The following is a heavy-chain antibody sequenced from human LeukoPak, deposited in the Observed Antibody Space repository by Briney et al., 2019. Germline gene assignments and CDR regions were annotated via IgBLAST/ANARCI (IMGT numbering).Heavy chain of an antibody. CDR3: ARVGLDPGDY. V-gene: IGHV4-38-2*02. CDR1: GYSISSGYY. CDR2: IYHSGST. Sequence: PSETLSLTCTVSGYSISSGYYWGWIRQPPGKGLEWIGSIYHSGSTYYNPSLKSRVTISVDTSKNQFSLKLSSVTAADTAVYYCARVGLDPGDYWGQGTLVTVSS. D-gene: IGHD1-1*01. J-gene: IGHJ4*02.